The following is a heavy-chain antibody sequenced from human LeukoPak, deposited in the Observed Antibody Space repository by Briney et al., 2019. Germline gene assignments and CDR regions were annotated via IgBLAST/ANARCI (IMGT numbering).Heavy chain of an antibody. CDR1: GFTFNNYG. J-gene: IGHJ4*02. V-gene: IGHV3-30*18. CDR2: ISYDGRNK. Sequence: QPAGYLRLSCAASGFTFNNYGMHWVRQAPGKGLEWVAVISYDGRNKHYPDSVKGRFTISRDISTDTLWLQMDSLRTEDTAVYYCAKGPLRGTAAAIDYWGQGTLVTVSS. D-gene: IGHD2-2*01. CDR3: AKGPLRGTAAAIDY.